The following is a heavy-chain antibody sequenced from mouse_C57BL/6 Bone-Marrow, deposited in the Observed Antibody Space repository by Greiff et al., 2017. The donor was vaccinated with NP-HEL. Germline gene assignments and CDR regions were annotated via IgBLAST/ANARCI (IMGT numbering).Heavy chain of an antibody. CDR1: GFTFSDYY. CDR3: ARRDYYGSSYFDY. Sequence: EVQLQQSGGGLVQPGGSLKLSCAASGFTFSDYYMYWVRQTPEKRLEWVAYISNGGGSTYYPDTVKGRFTISRDNAKNTLYLQMSRLKSEDTAMYYCARRDYYGSSYFDYWGQGTTLTVSS. J-gene: IGHJ2*01. V-gene: IGHV5-12*01. CDR2: ISNGGGST. D-gene: IGHD1-1*01.